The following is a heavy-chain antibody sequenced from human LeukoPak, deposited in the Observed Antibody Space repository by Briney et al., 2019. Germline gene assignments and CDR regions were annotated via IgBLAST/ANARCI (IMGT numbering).Heavy chain of an antibody. CDR2: INQSGTT. Sequence: SETLSLTCAVYGGSSSGYYWSWIRQPPGKGLEWIGEINQSGTTNYNPSLQSRVTISLDTSESQFFLKLSSVTAADTAVYYCARVRFLGHTGEFDHWGQGALVTVSS. J-gene: IGHJ4*02. CDR1: GGSSSGYY. CDR3: ARVRFLGHTGEFDH. D-gene: IGHD3-3*01. V-gene: IGHV4-34*01.